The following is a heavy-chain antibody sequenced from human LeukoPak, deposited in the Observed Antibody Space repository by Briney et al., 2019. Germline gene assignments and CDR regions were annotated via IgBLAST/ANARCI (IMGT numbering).Heavy chain of an antibody. V-gene: IGHV4-34*01. CDR3: ASFKAVAGTGA. CDR2: INHSGST. D-gene: IGHD6-19*01. Sequence: PSETLSLTCAVYGGSFSGYYWSWIRQPPGKGLEWIGEINHSGSTNYNPSLKSRVAISVDTSKNQFSLKLSSVTAADTAVYYCASFKAVAGTGAWGQGTLVTVSS. CDR1: GGSFSGYY. J-gene: IGHJ4*02.